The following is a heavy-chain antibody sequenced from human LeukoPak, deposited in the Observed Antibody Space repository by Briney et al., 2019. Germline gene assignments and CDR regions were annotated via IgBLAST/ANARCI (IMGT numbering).Heavy chain of an antibody. V-gene: IGHV3-7*01. Sequence: GGSLRLSCAASGFTVSSNYMSWVRQAPGKGLEWVATIKQDGSEKYYVDSVKGRFTISRDNSKNTLYLQMGSLRDEDTAVYYCARADHDSGAYYADFWGQGTLVTVSS. CDR1: GFTVSSNY. D-gene: IGHD3-22*01. CDR2: IKQDGSEK. J-gene: IGHJ4*02. CDR3: ARADHDSGAYYADF.